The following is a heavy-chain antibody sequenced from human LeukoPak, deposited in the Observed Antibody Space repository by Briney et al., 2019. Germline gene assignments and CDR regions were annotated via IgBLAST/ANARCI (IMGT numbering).Heavy chain of an antibody. CDR1: GGTFSSYA. Sequence: SVKVSCKASGGTFSSYAISWVRQAPGQGLEWMGGIIPIFGTANYAQKFQGRVTITTDESTSTAYMELSSLRSEDTAVYYCARATKVVGAPNRAFDPWGQGTLVTVSS. CDR2: IIPIFGTA. V-gene: IGHV1-69*05. D-gene: IGHD1-26*01. CDR3: ARATKVVGAPNRAFDP. J-gene: IGHJ5*02.